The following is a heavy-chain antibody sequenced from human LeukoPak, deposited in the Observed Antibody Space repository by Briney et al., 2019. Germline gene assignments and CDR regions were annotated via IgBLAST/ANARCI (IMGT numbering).Heavy chain of an antibody. V-gene: IGHV3-64*01. D-gene: IGHD2-2*01. J-gene: IGHJ6*03. CDR1: GFTFSSYA. CDR3: ARSWGYCSSTSCGYYYYMDV. CDR2: ISSNGGST. Sequence: PGGSLRLSCAASGFTFSSYAMHWVRQAPGKGLEYVSAISSNGGSTYYANSVKGRLTISRDNSKNTLYLQMGSPRAEDMAVYYCARSWGYCSSTSCGYYYYMDVWGKGTTVTISS.